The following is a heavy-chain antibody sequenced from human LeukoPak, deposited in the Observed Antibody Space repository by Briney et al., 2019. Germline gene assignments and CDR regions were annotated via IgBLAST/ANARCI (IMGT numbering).Heavy chain of an antibody. Sequence: QPGGSLRLSCAASGFTFSSYSMNWVRQAPGKGLEWVSYISSSSSTIYYADSVKGRFTISRDNAKNSLYLQMNSLRAEDTAVYYCARDGYAMGAYYFDYWGQGTLVTVSS. J-gene: IGHJ4*02. CDR3: ARDGYAMGAYYFDY. D-gene: IGHD5-12*01. CDR1: GFTFSSYS. V-gene: IGHV3-48*01. CDR2: ISSSSSTI.